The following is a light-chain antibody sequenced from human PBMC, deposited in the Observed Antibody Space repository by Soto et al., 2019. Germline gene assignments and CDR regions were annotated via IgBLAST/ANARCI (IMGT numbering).Light chain of an antibody. J-gene: IGKJ5*01. CDR1: QSVSRY. CDR3: QPRSNWNT. Sequence: LSRSKATTSLTNREKATLSCSASQSVSRYLAWYQQKPGQAPRLLIYDASNSATGIPASFSGSGSRTDSIITISRLAPEDFAGYYCQPRSNWNTFAQGTRLEI. V-gene: IGKV3-11*01. CDR2: DAS.